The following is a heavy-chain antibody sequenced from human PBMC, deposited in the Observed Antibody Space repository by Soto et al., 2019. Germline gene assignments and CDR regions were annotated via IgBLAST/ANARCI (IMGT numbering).Heavy chain of an antibody. V-gene: IGHV4-31*03. D-gene: IGHD6-13*01. J-gene: IGHJ4*02. Sequence: QVQLLESGPGLVKPSQTLSLTCSVSGGSINRAGYYWTWLRQLPGKGLEWLGYIDYSGTTYSNPSLKSRITISMGTSENQFSLKVSSVTAADTAVYYCARGIFLATAAAYFDYWGQGTLVTVSS. CDR2: IDYSGTT. CDR3: ARGIFLATAAAYFDY. CDR1: GGSINRAGYY.